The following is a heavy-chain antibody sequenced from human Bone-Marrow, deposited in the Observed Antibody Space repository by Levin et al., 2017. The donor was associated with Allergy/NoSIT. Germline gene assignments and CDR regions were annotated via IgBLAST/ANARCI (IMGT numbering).Heavy chain of an antibody. CDR2: VCTSGNI. CDR1: GDSTSSGSHC. CDR3: ARETYSIAVVLLPTGYKEVAYYYYMDV. Sequence: PSETLSLTCSVSGDSTSSGSHCWSWIRQPAGKGLEWIGRVCTSGNINYNPSLKRRVTISVDTSRNQFSLKLGSVTAADTAVYHCARETYSIAVVLLPTGYKEVAYYYYMDVWGKGTTVTVSS. D-gene: IGHD2-15*01. V-gene: IGHV4-61*02. J-gene: IGHJ6*03.